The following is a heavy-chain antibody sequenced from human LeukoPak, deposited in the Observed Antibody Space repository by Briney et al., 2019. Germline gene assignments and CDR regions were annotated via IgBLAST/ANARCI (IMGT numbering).Heavy chain of an antibody. CDR2: IYYSGST. Sequence: PSETLSLTCTVSGGSISSYYWSWIRQPPGKGLEWIGYIYYSGSTNYNPSLKSRATISVDTSKNQFSLKLSSVTAADTAVYYCARLRWGANDYWGQGTLVTVSS. V-gene: IGHV4-59*08. CDR3: ARLRWGANDY. CDR1: GGSISSYY. J-gene: IGHJ4*02. D-gene: IGHD1-26*01.